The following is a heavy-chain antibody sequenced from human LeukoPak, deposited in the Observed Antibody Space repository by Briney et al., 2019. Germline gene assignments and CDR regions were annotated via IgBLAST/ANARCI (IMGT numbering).Heavy chain of an antibody. D-gene: IGHD3-10*01. J-gene: IGHJ4*02. CDR3: AITMVRGVIMFDY. CDR1: GGTFSSYA. V-gene: IGHV1-69*13. Sequence: ASVKVSCKASGGTFSSYAISWVRQAPGQGLEWMGGIIPIFGTANYAQKFQGRVTITADESTSTAYMELSSLRSEDTAVYYCAITMVRGVIMFDYWGQGTLVTVSS. CDR2: IIPIFGTA.